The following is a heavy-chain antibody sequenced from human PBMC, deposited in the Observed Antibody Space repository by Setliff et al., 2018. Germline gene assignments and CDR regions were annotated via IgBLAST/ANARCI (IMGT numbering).Heavy chain of an antibody. J-gene: IGHJ3*01. Sequence: SDTLSLTCTVSGDSISSGDYFWSWIRQPPGKGLEWIAYIYHSGSAYYNPSLKSRVTMSVDTSKNQFSLHLTSVTAADTAVYYCAREVGTSTSSDAFDVWGQGMMVTVSS. D-gene: IGHD1-26*01. CDR2: IYHSGSA. CDR3: AREVGTSTSSDAFDV. V-gene: IGHV4-30-4*02. CDR1: GDSISSGDYF.